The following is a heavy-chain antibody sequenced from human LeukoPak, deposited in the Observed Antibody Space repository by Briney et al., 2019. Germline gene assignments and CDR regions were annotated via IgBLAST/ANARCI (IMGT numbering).Heavy chain of an antibody. CDR3: ARSPPASPFDY. D-gene: IGHD2-2*01. J-gene: IGHJ4*02. Sequence: GGSLRLSCAASGFTVSRNYMSWVRQAPGKGLEWVSVIYSGGDTYYADSVKGRFTISRDNSKNTLYLQMNSLRAEDTAFYYCARSPPASPFDYWGQGTLVTVSS. CDR1: GFTVSRNY. CDR2: IYSGGDT. V-gene: IGHV3-53*01.